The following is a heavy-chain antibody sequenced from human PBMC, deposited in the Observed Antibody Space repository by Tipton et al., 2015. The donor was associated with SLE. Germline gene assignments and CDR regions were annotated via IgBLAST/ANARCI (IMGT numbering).Heavy chain of an antibody. Sequence: TLSLTCTVSGGYISSHYWSWIRQPPGKGLEWIGYISYSGSTNYNPSLKSRVTISVDTSKNQFSLKLSSVTAADTAVYYCAREDTARAFDIWGQGTMVTVSS. D-gene: IGHD5-18*01. CDR2: ISYSGST. J-gene: IGHJ3*02. CDR1: GGYISSHY. CDR3: AREDTARAFDI. V-gene: IGHV4-59*11.